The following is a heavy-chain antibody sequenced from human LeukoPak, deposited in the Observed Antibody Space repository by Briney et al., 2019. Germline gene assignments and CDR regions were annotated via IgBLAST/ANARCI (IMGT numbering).Heavy chain of an antibody. V-gene: IGHV1-18*01. CDR1: GYTFTSYG. CDR2: ISAYNGNT. Sequence: ASVKVSCKASGYTFTSYGISWVRQAPGQGVEWMGWISAYNGNTNYAQKLQGRVTITTDTSRRTDYMEMRRLRSEERAVYYCARAPPFIAVAGSGNWFDPWGQGTLVTVSS. CDR3: ARAPPFIAVAGSGNWFDP. D-gene: IGHD6-19*01. J-gene: IGHJ5*02.